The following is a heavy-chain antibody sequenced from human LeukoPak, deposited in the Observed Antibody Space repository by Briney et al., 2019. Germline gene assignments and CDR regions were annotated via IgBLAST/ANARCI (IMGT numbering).Heavy chain of an antibody. CDR3: ARTWGEITMIVNY. Sequence: GGSLRLSCVASGFTFSSYSMNWVRQAPGKGLEWVSSISSSSSYIYYADSVKGRFTISRDNAKNSLYLQMNSLRAEDTAVYYCARTWGEITMIVNYWGQGTLVTVSS. D-gene: IGHD3-22*01. V-gene: IGHV3-21*01. J-gene: IGHJ4*02. CDR2: ISSSSSYI. CDR1: GFTFSSYS.